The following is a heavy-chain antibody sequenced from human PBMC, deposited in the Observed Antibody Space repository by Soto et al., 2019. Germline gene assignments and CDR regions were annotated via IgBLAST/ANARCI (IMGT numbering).Heavy chain of an antibody. J-gene: IGHJ5*02. D-gene: IGHD5-12*01. Sequence: GGSLRLSCAASVFTFSSYWMRWVRQAPGKWLEWVSNIKQDGSEKYYVDSVKGRFTISRDNAKNSLYLQMNSLRAEDTAVDYCAIRPRRGYLELISWGQGTLVPSP. CDR2: IKQDGSEK. CDR1: VFTFSSYW. CDR3: AIRPRRGYLELIS. V-gene: IGHV3-7*01.